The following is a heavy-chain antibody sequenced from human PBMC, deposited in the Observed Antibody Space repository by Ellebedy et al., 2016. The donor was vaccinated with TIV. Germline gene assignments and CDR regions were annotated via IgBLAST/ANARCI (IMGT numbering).Heavy chain of an antibody. CDR1: GFSLVDNT. J-gene: IGHJ5*02. CDR2: ISGINGPI. CDR3: ARGRYYCSSTSCYAPSWFDP. Sequence: GESLKISXEGFGFSLVDNTMNWVRQAPGKGLEWVSYISGINGPIHYADSVKGRFTISRDNAKNSLYLQMNSLGAEDTAVYFCARGRYYCSSTSCYAPSWFDPWGQGTLVTVSS. D-gene: IGHD2-2*01. V-gene: IGHV3-48*04.